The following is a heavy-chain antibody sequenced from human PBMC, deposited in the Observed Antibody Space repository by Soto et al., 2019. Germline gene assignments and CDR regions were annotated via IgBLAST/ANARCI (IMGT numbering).Heavy chain of an antibody. J-gene: IGHJ6*03. CDR2: IKQDGTEK. Sequence: GGSLRLSCAASGFTFSSYLMSWVRQAPGKGLEWVANIKQDGTEKYYVDSVKGRFTISRDNAQNSLYLHMNSLRAEDTAVYYCARGTIVVVPAAITYYYYHTDVWGKGTTVTVSS. D-gene: IGHD2-2*01. V-gene: IGHV3-7*01. CDR1: GFTFSSYL. CDR3: ARGTIVVVPAAITYYYYHTDV.